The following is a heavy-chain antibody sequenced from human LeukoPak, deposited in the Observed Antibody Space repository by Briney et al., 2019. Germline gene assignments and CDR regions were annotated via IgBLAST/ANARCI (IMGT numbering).Heavy chain of an antibody. Sequence: MASETLSLTCTVSGGSISSYYWSWIRQPPGKGLEWIGYIYYSGSTNYNPSLKSRVTISVDTSKNQFSLKLSSVTAADTAVYYCARERDDYLMLSRKENYYFDYWGQGTLVTVSS. V-gene: IGHV4-59*01. CDR1: GGSISSYY. D-gene: IGHD3-16*01. CDR3: ARERDDYLMLSRKENYYFDY. J-gene: IGHJ4*02. CDR2: IYYSGST.